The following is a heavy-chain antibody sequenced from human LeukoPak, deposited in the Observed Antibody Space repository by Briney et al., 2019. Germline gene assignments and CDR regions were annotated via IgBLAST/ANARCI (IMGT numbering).Heavy chain of an antibody. D-gene: IGHD3-22*01. V-gene: IGHV3-23*01. Sequence: SGGSLRLSCAASGFTFSSYAMSWVRQAPGKGLEWVSAISGSGGSTYYADSVEGRFTISRDNSKNTLYLQMSSLRAEDTAVYYCAKDEDYYDSSGYYSYFDYWGQGTLVTVSS. CDR1: GFTFSSYA. J-gene: IGHJ4*02. CDR2: ISGSGGST. CDR3: AKDEDYYDSSGYYSYFDY.